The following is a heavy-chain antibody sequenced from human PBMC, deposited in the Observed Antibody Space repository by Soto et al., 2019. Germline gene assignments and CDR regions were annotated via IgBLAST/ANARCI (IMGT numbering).Heavy chain of an antibody. CDR3: ATGGSTRVRGAIVEVFHLEF. CDR1: GFTFSSYA. J-gene: IGHJ4*02. Sequence: GGSLRLSCAASGFTFSSYAMSWVRQAPGKGLEWVSAISGSGGSTYYADSVKGRFTISRDNSKNTLYLQMNSLRAEDTAVYYCATGGSTRVRGAIVEVFHLEFWGRGTVVTVSS. CDR2: ISGSGGST. D-gene: IGHD3-10*01. V-gene: IGHV3-23*01.